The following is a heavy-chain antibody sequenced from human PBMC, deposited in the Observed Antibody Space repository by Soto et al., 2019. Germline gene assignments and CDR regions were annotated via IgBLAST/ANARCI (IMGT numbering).Heavy chain of an antibody. V-gene: IGHV3-23*01. D-gene: IGHD2-8*01. J-gene: IGHJ4*02. Sequence: EVQLLESGGGLVQPGGSLRLSCAASGFTFSSYAMSWVRQAPGKGLEWVSAISGSGGSTYYADSVKGRFTISRDNSKNTLYLQMNSLRAEDTAVYYCAKDLRGSHCTNGVCYPGRWYYFDYWGQGTLVTVSS. CDR3: AKDLRGSHCTNGVCYPGRWYYFDY. CDR1: GFTFSSYA. CDR2: ISGSGGST.